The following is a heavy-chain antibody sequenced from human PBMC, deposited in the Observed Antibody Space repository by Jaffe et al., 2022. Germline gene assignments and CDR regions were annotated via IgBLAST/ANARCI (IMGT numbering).Heavy chain of an antibody. D-gene: IGHD5-12*01. CDR3: ARGRVEISGYDYVSDYYYYMDV. CDR1: GGSFSGYY. J-gene: IGHJ6*03. V-gene: IGHV4-34*01. Sequence: QVQLQQWGAGLLKPSETLSLTCAVYGGSFSGYYWSWIRQPPGKGLEWIGEINHSGSTNYNPSLKSRVTISVDTSKNQFSLKLSSVTAADTAVYYCARGRVEISGYDYVSDYYYYMDVWGKGTTVTVSS. CDR2: INHSGST.